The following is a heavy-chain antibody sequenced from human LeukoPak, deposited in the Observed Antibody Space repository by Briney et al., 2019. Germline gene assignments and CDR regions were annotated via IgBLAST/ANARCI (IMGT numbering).Heavy chain of an antibody. CDR3: ARDSPGQWELLKYYFDY. Sequence: ASVKVSCKASGYTFTTYYIHWVRQAPGQGLEWMGWINPNSGGTNYAQKFQGRVTMTRDTSISTAYMELSRLRSDDTAVYYCARDSPGQWELLKYYFDYWGQGTLVTVSS. J-gene: IGHJ4*02. CDR1: GYTFTTYY. CDR2: INPNSGGT. V-gene: IGHV1-2*02. D-gene: IGHD1-26*01.